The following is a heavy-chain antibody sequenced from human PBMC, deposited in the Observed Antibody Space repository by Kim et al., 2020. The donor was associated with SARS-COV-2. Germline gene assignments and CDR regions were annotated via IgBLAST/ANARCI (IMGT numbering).Heavy chain of an antibody. V-gene: IGHV1-18*01. CDR3: ARGNYYGSGSYYNGDYYYGMDV. D-gene: IGHD3-10*01. CDR1: GYTFTSYG. J-gene: IGHJ6*04. CDR2: ISAYNGNT. Sequence: ASVKVSCKDSGYTFTSYGISGVRQAPGQGLEWMEWISAYNGNTNYAQKLQGRVTMTTDTSTGTAYMELRSLRSDDTAVYYCARGNYYGSGSYYNGDYYYGMDVWGAGATGTVSP.